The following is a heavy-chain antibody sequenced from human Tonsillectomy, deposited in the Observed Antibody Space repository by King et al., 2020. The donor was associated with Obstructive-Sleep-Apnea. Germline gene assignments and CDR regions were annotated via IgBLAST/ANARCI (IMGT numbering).Heavy chain of an antibody. CDR2: ISYDGINK. V-gene: IGHV3-30*03. J-gene: IGHJ4*02. Sequence: VQLVESGGGVVQPGRSLRLSCSASGFIFSSYGMHWVRQAPGKGLEWVAVISYDGINKYYPDSVKGRFIISRDNSKNTLYLQMNSLRAEYTAVYFCVGGRWLQYADSLFDYWGQGTLVTVSS. CDR1: GFIFSSYG. CDR3: VGGRWLQYADSLFDY. D-gene: IGHD5-24*01.